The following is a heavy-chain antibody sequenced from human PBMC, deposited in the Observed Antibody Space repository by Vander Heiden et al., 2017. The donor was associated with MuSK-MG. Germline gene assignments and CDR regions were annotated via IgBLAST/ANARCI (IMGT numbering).Heavy chain of an antibody. CDR3: ARGTTVVTGDHDAFDI. D-gene: IGHD4-17*01. CDR1: GFSLSNARMG. V-gene: IGHV2-26*01. CDR2: LFSNDEK. J-gene: IGHJ3*02. Sequence: QVTLKESGPVLVKPTETLTLTCTVSGFSLSNARMGVSWIRQPPGKALEWLAHLFSNDEKSHRPSLKCRLTLSKDTSKSPVVPHLTNLDPLDPAPYYCARGTTVVTGDHDAFDIWGQGTMVTVAS.